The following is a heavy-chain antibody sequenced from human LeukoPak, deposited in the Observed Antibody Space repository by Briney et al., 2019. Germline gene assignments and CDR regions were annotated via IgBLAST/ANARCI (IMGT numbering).Heavy chain of an antibody. D-gene: IGHD2-2*01. CDR1: GGSISSYY. CDR2: IYYSGST. Sequence: SEILSLTCTVSGGSISSYYWSWIRQPPGKGLEWIGYIYYSGSTSYNPSLKSRVTISVDTSKNQFSLKLSSVTAADTAVYYCARDRRYCSSTSCYADNWFDPWGQGTLVTVSS. CDR3: ARDRRYCSSTSCYADNWFDP. V-gene: IGHV4-59*01. J-gene: IGHJ5*02.